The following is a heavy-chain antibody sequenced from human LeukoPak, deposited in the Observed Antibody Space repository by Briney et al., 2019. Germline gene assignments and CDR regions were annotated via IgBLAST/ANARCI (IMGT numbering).Heavy chain of an antibody. CDR1: VYTLTELS. V-gene: IGHV1-24*01. D-gene: IGHD3-10*01. Sequence: ASVKVSCKVSVYTLTELSMHWVRRAPGKELEWRGGFDPEDGETIYAQKFQRRVTMSEDTSTDTAYMELSSLRSEDTAVYYCATLNYYGSGVRDYYYGMDVWGQGTTVTVSS. CDR3: ATLNYYGSGVRDYYYGMDV. CDR2: FDPEDGET. J-gene: IGHJ6*02.